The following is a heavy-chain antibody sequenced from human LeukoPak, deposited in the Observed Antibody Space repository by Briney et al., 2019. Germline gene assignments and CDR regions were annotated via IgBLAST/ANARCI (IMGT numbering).Heavy chain of an antibody. CDR3: ARPQIAVAGTVHYYGMVV. J-gene: IGHJ6*02. V-gene: IGHV1-2*02. D-gene: IGHD6-19*01. CDR1: GYTFTSYY. CDR2: INPNSGGT. Sequence: SVKVSCKASGYTFTSYYMHWVRQAPGQGLEWMGCINPNSGGTNYAQKFQGRVTMTRDTSISTAYMELSRLRSDDTAVYYCARPQIAVAGTVHYYGMVVWGQRTTVTVSS.